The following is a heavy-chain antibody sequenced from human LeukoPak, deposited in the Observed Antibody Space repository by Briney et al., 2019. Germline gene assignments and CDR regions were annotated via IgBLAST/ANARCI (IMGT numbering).Heavy chain of an antibody. CDR1: GFTFSRQG. Sequence: GGSLRLSCAASGFTFSRQGMHWVRQAPGKGLEEVAVIWYDGSNKYYADSVKGRFTISRDNSKNALYLQMNSLRAEDTAVYYCARDAYGSGSLDYWGQGTLVTVSS. D-gene: IGHD3-10*01. CDR2: IWYDGSNK. J-gene: IGHJ4*02. V-gene: IGHV3-33*01. CDR3: ARDAYGSGSLDY.